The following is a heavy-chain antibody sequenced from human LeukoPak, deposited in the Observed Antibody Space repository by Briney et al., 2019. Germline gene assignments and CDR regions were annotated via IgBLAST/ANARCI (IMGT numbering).Heavy chain of an antibody. CDR1: GGSISSYY. CDR3: ARTTVVTPRFDY. V-gene: IGHV4-59*01. J-gene: IGHJ4*02. D-gene: IGHD4-23*01. Sequence: SETLSLTCTVSGGSISSYYWSWIRQPPGKGLEWIGYIYYSGSTNYNPSLKSRVTISVDTSKNQFSLKLSSVTAADTAVYYCARTTVVTPRFDYWGQGTLVTVSS. CDR2: IYYSGST.